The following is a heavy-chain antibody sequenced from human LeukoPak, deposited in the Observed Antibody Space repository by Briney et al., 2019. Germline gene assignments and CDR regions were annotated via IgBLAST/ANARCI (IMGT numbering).Heavy chain of an antibody. D-gene: IGHD3-10*01. CDR2: IYLSGST. Sequence: PSETLSLTCAVSGYSISSGYYWGWIRQPPGKGLEWIGSIYLSGSTSYNPSLKSRVTISVDTPKNQFSLKLSSVTAADTAVYYCARRYGSYSQNLFDYWGQGTLVTVSS. CDR3: ARRYGSYSQNLFDY. J-gene: IGHJ4*02. CDR1: GYSISSGYY. V-gene: IGHV4-38-2*01.